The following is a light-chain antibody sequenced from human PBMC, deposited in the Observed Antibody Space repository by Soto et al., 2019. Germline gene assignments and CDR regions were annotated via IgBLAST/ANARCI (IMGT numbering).Light chain of an antibody. V-gene: IGLV7-46*01. Sequence: QAVVTREPSLTVSPGETVTLTCGSSTGAVASGHYTYWFQQKPGQAPRTLIYDTSNKHSWTPARFSGSLLGDKAALTLSGAQPEDEAEYYCLLSYSATYVFGTGTKVTVL. CDR1: TGAVASGHY. J-gene: IGLJ1*01. CDR3: LLSYSATYV. CDR2: DTS.